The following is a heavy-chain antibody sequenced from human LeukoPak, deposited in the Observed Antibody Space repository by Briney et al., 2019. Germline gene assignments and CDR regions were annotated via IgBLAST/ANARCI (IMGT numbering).Heavy chain of an antibody. CDR1: GYSFTDYY. Sequence: ASVKVSCKASGYSFTDYYVHWLRQAPGQGPEWMGWINPSSGGTTFAQSFHDRVTLTRDTSITTAYMELNSLRSDDTALYYCARALGGSGYVPYDYWGQGTLVTVSS. D-gene: IGHD3-16*01. J-gene: IGHJ4*02. CDR2: INPSSGGT. CDR3: ARALGGSGYVPYDY. V-gene: IGHV1-2*02.